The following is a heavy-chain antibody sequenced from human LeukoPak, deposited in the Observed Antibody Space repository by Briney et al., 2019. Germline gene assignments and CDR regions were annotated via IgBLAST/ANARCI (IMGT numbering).Heavy chain of an antibody. D-gene: IGHD2-8*02. CDR1: GFTFSNAW. CDR3: AKPVCCTATSRRVPGVYCFDY. V-gene: IGHV3-23*01. Sequence: GGSLRLSCAASGFTFSNAWMSWVRQAPGKGLEWVSAISGDNTDTFYADSVKGRFTISRDNSRNTLYLQMNNLRAEDTAVYYCAKPVCCTATSRRVPGVYCFDYWGQGTLVTVSS. J-gene: IGHJ4*02. CDR2: ISGDNTDT.